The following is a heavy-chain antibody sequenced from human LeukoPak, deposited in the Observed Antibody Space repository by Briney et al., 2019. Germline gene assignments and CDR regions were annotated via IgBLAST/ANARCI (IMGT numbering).Heavy chain of an antibody. CDR3: ARAENYYGSGSYNDH. D-gene: IGHD3-10*01. V-gene: IGHV4-59*01. CDR2: IYYSGST. J-gene: IGHJ4*02. CDR1: GGSISSYY. Sequence: SETLSLTCTVSGGSISSYYWSWIRQPPGKGLEWIGYIYYSGSTNYNPSLKSRVTISVDTSKNQFSLKLSSVTAADTAVYYCARAENYYGSGSYNDHWGQGTLVTVSS.